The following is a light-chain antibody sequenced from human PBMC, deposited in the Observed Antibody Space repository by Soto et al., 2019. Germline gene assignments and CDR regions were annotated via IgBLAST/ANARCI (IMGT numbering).Light chain of an antibody. J-gene: IGKJ5*01. V-gene: IGKV3-20*01. Sequence: EIVMTQSTATRSVSQGERATLSCRASQSVTSTYLAWYQQKPGQAPRLLIYGASSRAIGIPDRFSGSVSGSDFILTINRLEPEDFAVYYCQQYGSSHTFGQLALPEI. CDR1: QSVTSTY. CDR3: QQYGSSHT. CDR2: GAS.